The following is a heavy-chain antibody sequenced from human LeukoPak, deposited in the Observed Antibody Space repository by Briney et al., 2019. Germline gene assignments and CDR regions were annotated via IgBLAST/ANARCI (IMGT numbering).Heavy chain of an antibody. CDR1: GFTFSNYW. D-gene: IGHD4-23*01. Sequence: GGSLRLSCAASGFTFSNYWMHWVRQAPGKGLVWVSRINSDGINTSYADSVKGRFTISRDNAKNTLNLQMNSLRAEDTAVYYCARGGNLDAFDIWGQGTMVTVSS. CDR2: INSDGINT. CDR3: ARGGNLDAFDI. J-gene: IGHJ3*02. V-gene: IGHV3-74*01.